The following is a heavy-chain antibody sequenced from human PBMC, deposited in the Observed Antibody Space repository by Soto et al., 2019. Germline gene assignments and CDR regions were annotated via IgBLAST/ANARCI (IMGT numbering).Heavy chain of an antibody. Sequence: GGSLRLSCAASGFTFSSYGMHWVRQAPGKGLEWVAVISYDGSNKYYADSVKGRFTISRDNSKNTLYLQMNSLRAEDTAVYYCAKDWDIVVVPAASNNWFDIPLLPHWFDPWGQGTLVTVSS. CDR2: ISYDGSNK. CDR1: GFTFSSYG. CDR3: AKDWDIVVVPAASNNWFDIPLLPHWFDP. J-gene: IGHJ5*02. D-gene: IGHD2-2*01. V-gene: IGHV3-30*18.